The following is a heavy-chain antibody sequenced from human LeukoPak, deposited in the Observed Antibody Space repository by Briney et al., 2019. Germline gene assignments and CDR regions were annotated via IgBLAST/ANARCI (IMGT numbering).Heavy chain of an antibody. Sequence: KPGGSLRLSCAASGFTFSSYSMNWVRQAPGKGLEWVSSMSVSSGLIYYADSVKGRFTISRDNAKSSLYLQMNRLRVEDTAVYYCAREFAGSASGAGYWGQGTLVTASS. V-gene: IGHV3-21*04. CDR2: MSVSSGLI. D-gene: IGHD1-26*01. J-gene: IGHJ4*02. CDR3: AREFAGSASGAGY. CDR1: GFTFSSYS.